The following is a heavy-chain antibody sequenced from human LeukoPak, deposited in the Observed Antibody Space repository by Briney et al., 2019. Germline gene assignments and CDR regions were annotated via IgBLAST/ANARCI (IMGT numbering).Heavy chain of an antibody. V-gene: IGHV3-15*01. D-gene: IGHD6-19*01. J-gene: IGHJ3*02. CDR3: STQYSSGWYVAFDI. Sequence: GGSLRLSCAASGFIFRNAWMSWVRQAPGKGLEWVGRIKSKTDGGTIDSAAPVKGRLTISRDDSKNTLYLQMNSLKPEDTAVYYCSTQYSSGWYVAFDIWGQGTMVTVSS. CDR2: IKSKTDGGTI. CDR1: GFIFRNAW.